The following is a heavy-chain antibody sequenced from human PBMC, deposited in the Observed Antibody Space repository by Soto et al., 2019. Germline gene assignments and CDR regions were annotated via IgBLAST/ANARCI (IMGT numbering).Heavy chain of an antibody. CDR1: GDSISSYY. CDR2: IYYSGST. V-gene: IGHV4-59*01. CDR3: ARSNGDYGDY. Sequence: SETLSLTYTVSGDSISSYYWSWIRQPPGKGLEWIGYIYYSGSTNYNPSLKSRVTISVDTSKNQFSLKLSSVTAADTAVYYCARSNGDYGDYSSQGTLVTVSS. D-gene: IGHD4-17*01. J-gene: IGHJ4*02.